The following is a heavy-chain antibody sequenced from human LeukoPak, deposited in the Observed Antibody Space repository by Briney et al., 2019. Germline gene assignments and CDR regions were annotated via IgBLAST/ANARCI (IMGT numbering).Heavy chain of an antibody. J-gene: IGHJ6*03. CDR2: ISAYNGNT. V-gene: IGHV1-18*01. Sequence: ASVKVSCKASGYTFTSYGISWVRQAPGQGLEWMGWISAYNGNTNYAQKLQGRVTMTTDTSTSTAYMELRSLRSDDTAVYYCAREGSSGYDPHRGYYYYMDVWGKGTTVTVSS. CDR3: AREGSSGYDPHRGYYYYMDV. CDR1: GYTFTSYG. D-gene: IGHD5-12*01.